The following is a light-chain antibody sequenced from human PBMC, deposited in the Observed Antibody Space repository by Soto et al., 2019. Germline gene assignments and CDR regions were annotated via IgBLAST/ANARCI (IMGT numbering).Light chain of an antibody. V-gene: IGLV2-14*01. CDR3: GSYTTANTVL. CDR2: EVS. CDR1: STDFADFDY. Sequence: QSVLTQPASVSGSPGQSITISCTGTSTDFADFDYVSWYQQHPGKAPKLMIYEVSNRPSGVSNRFSGSKSGNTAYLTISGRQAEDEADYYCGSYTTANTVLFGGGTKLTVL. J-gene: IGLJ2*01.